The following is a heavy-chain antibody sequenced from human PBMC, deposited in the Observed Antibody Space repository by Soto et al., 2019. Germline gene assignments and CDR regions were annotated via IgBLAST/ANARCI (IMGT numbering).Heavy chain of an antibody. CDR3: ATSFRYFDN. D-gene: IGHD3-9*01. Sequence: AGSLGLSCAGSGFPPTTTPLSWVRQPPGKGLEWVATVSGAASHTYYVDSVRGRFFISRDNSKNTVTLQMNNLTVDDTAVYYCATSFRYFDNWGQGTRVTVSA. V-gene: IGHV3-23*01. J-gene: IGHJ4*02. CDR1: GFPPTTTP. CDR2: VSGAASHT.